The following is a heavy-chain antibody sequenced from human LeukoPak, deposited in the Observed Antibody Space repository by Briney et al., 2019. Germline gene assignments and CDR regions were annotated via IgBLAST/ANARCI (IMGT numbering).Heavy chain of an antibody. Sequence: PSGTLSLTCTVSGGSISSGGYSWSWIRQPPGKGLEWIGYIYHSGSTYYNPSLKSRVTISVDRSKNQFSLKLSSVTAADTAVYYCARGIQLWHFDYWGQGTLVTVSS. J-gene: IGHJ4*02. D-gene: IGHD5-18*01. V-gene: IGHV4-30-2*01. CDR3: ARGIQLWHFDY. CDR2: IYHSGST. CDR1: GGSISSGGYS.